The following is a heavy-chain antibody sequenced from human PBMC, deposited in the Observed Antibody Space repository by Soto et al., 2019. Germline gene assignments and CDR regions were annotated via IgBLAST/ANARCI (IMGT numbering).Heavy chain of an antibody. Sequence: QVQLVQSGAEVKKPGASVKVSRKASGYTFTSYGISWVRQAPGQGLEWMGWISAYNGNTKYAQKLQGRVTMTTDTSTSTAYMELRSLRSDDTAVYYCARDRGLYQPVTLVDQWGQGTLVTVSS. CDR1: GYTFTSYG. J-gene: IGHJ4*02. CDR2: ISAYNGNT. CDR3: ARDRGLYQPVTLVDQ. D-gene: IGHD2-2*01. V-gene: IGHV1-18*01.